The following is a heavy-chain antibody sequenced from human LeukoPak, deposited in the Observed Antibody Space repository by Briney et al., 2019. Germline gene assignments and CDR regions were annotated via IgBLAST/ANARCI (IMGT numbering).Heavy chain of an antibody. Sequence: PSETLSLTCSVSGGSISRHYWSWIRQPPGKGLEWIGNILNGGKTHYHPSLKSRVTISVDTSKNQFSLKLSSVTAADTAVYYCARSPDSDRLDYWGQGTLVTVSS. J-gene: IGHJ4*02. V-gene: IGHV4-59*11. CDR2: ILNGGKT. CDR1: GGSISRHY. D-gene: IGHD3-22*01. CDR3: ARSPDSDRLDY.